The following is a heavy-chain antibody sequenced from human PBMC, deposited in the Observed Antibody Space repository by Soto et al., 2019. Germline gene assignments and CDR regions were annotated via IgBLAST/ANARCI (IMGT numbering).Heavy chain of an antibody. CDR1: GGTFSSYT. J-gene: IGHJ6*02. CDR2: IIPILGIA. V-gene: IGHV1-69*02. CDR3: ARGVRVDKGMDV. D-gene: IGHD5-12*01. Sequence: QVQLVQSGAEVKKPGSSVKVSCKASGGTFSSYTISWVRQAPGQGLEWMGRIIPILGIANYAQKFQGRVTITADKSTSTAYMELSSLGSEDTAVYYCARGVRVDKGMDVWGQGTTVTVSS.